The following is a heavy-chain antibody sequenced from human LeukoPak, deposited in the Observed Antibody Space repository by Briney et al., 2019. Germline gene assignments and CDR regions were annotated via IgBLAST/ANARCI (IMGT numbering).Heavy chain of an antibody. CDR3: ARARWATAFFDY. CDR2: IFYSGCT. D-gene: IGHD1-1*01. J-gene: IGHJ4*02. V-gene: IGHV4-59*01. CDR1: GGSISTYY. Sequence: SETLSLTCTGSGGSISTYYWTWIRQPAGKGLAWIGYIFYSGCTNYNPSLKSEVTISVAPSKNQFSLSLNSVTAADTAVYYCARARWATAFFDYWGQGTLVTVSS.